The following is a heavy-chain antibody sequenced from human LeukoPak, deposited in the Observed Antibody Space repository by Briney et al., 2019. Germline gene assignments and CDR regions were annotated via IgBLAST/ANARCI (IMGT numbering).Heavy chain of an antibody. CDR1: GFTFSSYA. Sequence: GGSLRLSCAASGFTFSSYAMSWVRQAPGKGLEWVANIKQDGSEKYYVDSVKGRFTISRDNAKNSLYLQMNSLRAEDTAVYYCARDVHYYDSSGPNWFDPWGQGTLVTVSS. D-gene: IGHD3-22*01. J-gene: IGHJ5*02. CDR2: IKQDGSEK. CDR3: ARDVHYYDSSGPNWFDP. V-gene: IGHV3-7*01.